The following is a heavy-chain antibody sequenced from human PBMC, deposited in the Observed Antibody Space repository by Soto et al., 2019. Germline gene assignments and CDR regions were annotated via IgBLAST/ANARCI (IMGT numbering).Heavy chain of an antibody. V-gene: IGHV4-30-2*01. CDR1: GGPISSGGYS. CDR2: IYHSGST. J-gene: IGHJ4*02. Sequence: QLQLQESGSGLVKPSQTLSLTCAVSGGPISSGGYSWSWIRQPPGKGLEWIGYIYHSGSTYYIPSLKSRVTISVDRSKNQFSLKLTPVTAADTAVYYCARGRSGSYYMPDYFDYWGQGTLVTVSS. CDR3: ARGRSGSYYMPDYFDY. D-gene: IGHD3-10*01.